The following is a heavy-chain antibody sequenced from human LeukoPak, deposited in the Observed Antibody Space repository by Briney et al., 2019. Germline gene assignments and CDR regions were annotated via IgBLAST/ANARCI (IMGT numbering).Heavy chain of an antibody. V-gene: IGHV1-46*01. D-gene: IGHD1-20*01. CDR3: ARPLFCAFDNCGYWLDP. CDR2: INPNGDAT. CDR1: GYTFTKYL. J-gene: IGHJ5*02. Sequence: ASVKVSCKTSGYTFTKYLIHWVRQAPGQGLDWVGTINPNGDATNYAPRLQGRLTLTQDTSTSTVYMELRGLTPDDTAVYYCARPLFCAFDNCGYWLDPWGPGTLVTVSS.